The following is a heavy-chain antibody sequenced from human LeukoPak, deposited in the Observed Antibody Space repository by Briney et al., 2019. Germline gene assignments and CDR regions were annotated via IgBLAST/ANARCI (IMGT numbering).Heavy chain of an antibody. J-gene: IGHJ4*02. CDR1: GFTVSINY. CDR2: IHSGGTT. V-gene: IGHV3-53*01. Sequence: GGSLRLSCAASGFTVSINYTSWARQAPGKGLEWVSVIHSGGTTNYADSVQGRFTISRDNSKTTVYLHMDSLRAEDTAVYYCARDSDSGYGPFASWGQGTLVTVSS. D-gene: IGHD5-12*01. CDR3: ARDSDSGYGPFAS.